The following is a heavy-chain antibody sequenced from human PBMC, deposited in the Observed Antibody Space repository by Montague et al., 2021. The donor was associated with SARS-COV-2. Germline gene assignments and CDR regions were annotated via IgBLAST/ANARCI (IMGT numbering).Heavy chain of an antibody. CDR1: GGSINHY. CDR2: IYYDGSS. Sequence: SETLSLTCTVSGGSINHYWSWIRQPPGKRLEWIGYIYYDGSSNYNPSLRSRVTISMQTSRNQVSLRLSSVTAADTALYYCARSQWHNWYFDLWGRGTLVTVSS. J-gene: IGHJ2*01. V-gene: IGHV4-59*11. CDR3: ARSQWHNWYFDL. D-gene: IGHD2-8*01.